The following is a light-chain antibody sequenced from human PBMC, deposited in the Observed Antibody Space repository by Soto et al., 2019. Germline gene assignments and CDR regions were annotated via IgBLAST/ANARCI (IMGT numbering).Light chain of an antibody. Sequence: QSALTQPPSASGSPGQSVTLSCTGTSSDVGAYNYVSWYQQHPGKAPKLVIYEVSKRPSGVPDRFSGSQSGNTASLTVSGLQAEDEADYYCSSYAGSNNLVFVGGTKLTVL. V-gene: IGLV2-8*01. J-gene: IGLJ3*02. CDR3: SSYAGSNNLV. CDR2: EVS. CDR1: SSDVGAYNY.